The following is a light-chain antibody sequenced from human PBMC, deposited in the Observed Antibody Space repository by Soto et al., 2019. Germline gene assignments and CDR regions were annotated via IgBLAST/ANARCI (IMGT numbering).Light chain of an antibody. CDR3: QQRSNRLT. Sequence: EIVLTQSPATLSLSPGERATLSCRASQSVSSYLAWYQQKPGQAPRLLIYHASNGATGLPARFSGSGSGTDFTLIIRLLEPEVFAVYYCQQRSNRLTFGGGTKVEIK. CDR2: HAS. CDR1: QSVSSY. V-gene: IGKV3-11*01. J-gene: IGKJ4*01.